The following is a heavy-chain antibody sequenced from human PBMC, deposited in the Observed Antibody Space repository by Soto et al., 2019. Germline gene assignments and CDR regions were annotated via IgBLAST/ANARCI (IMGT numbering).Heavy chain of an antibody. CDR2: ISGSGGST. CDR3: AKYLAMATTLPETYFDY. D-gene: IGHD5-12*01. V-gene: IGHV3-23*01. J-gene: IGHJ4*02. Sequence: PGGSLRLSCAASGFTFSSYWMTWVRQAPGKGLEWVSAISGSGGSTYYADSVKGRFTISRDNSKNTLYLQMNSLRAEDTVVYYCAKYLAMATTLPETYFDYWGQGTLVTVSS. CDR1: GFTFSSYW.